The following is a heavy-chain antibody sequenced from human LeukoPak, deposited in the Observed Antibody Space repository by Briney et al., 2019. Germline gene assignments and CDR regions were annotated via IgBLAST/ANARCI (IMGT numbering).Heavy chain of an antibody. D-gene: IGHD2-2*01. Sequence: SQTLSLTCVISGDSVSSNIAVWNWIRQSPSRGLEWLGRTYYRSKWYNEYGTSVKGRITISPDTSKNQFSLQLDSVTPEDTAVYYCARRLTQYDCFDPWGQGILVTVSS. CDR2: TYYRSKWYN. V-gene: IGHV6-1*01. CDR3: ARRLTQYDCFDP. CDR1: GDSVSSNIAV. J-gene: IGHJ5*02.